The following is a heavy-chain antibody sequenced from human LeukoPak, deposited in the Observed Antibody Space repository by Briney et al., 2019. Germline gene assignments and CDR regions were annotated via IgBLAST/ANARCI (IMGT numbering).Heavy chain of an antibody. V-gene: IGHV1-69*13. Sequence: AASVKVSCKASGGTFSSYAISWVRQAPGQGLEWMGGIIPIFGTANYAQKFQGRVTITADESTSTAYMELSSLRSEDTAVYYCARGPLINDFWSGSNYYYYYMDVWGKGTTVTVSS. CDR1: GGTFSSYA. D-gene: IGHD3-3*01. CDR2: IIPIFGTA. J-gene: IGHJ6*03. CDR3: ARGPLINDFWSGSNYYYYYMDV.